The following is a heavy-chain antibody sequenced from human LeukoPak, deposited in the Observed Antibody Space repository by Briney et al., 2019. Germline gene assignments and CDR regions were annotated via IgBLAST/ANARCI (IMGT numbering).Heavy chain of an antibody. J-gene: IGHJ6*02. CDR2: IYYSGST. V-gene: IGHV4-39*07. CDR1: GGSISSSSYY. CDR3: ARDRIDYSSSWYVDYYYGMDV. D-gene: IGHD6-13*01. Sequence: SETLSLTCTVSGGSISSSSYYWGWIRQPPGKGLEWIGSIYYSGSTYYNPSLKSRVTISVDTSKNQFSLKLSSVTAADTAVYYCARDRIDYSSSWYVDYYYGMDVWGQGTTVTVSS.